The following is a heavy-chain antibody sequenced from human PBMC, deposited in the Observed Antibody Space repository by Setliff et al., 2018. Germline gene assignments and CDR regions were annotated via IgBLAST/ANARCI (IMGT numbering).Heavy chain of an antibody. CDR1: GGSISSGSYY. D-gene: IGHD4-4*01. V-gene: IGHV4-61*09. Sequence: SETLSLTCTVSGGSISSGSYYWSWIRQPAGKGLEWIGHIYTSGSTNYNPSLRSRVTISVDTSKNQFSLKLSSVTAADTAVYYCARVDYSPINYYYYYMDVWGKGTTVTVSS. CDR3: ARVDYSPINYYYYYMDV. J-gene: IGHJ6*03. CDR2: IYTSGST.